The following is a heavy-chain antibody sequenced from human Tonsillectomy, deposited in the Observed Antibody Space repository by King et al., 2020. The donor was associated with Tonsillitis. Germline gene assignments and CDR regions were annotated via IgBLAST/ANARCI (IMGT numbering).Heavy chain of an antibody. J-gene: IGHJ3*01. CDR2: ISFVGRNQ. CDR3: SCIAARFV. D-gene: IGHD6-6*01. CDR1: GFSFSTYD. V-gene: IGHV3-30*03. Sequence: VQLVESGGGVVQPGRSLRLSCAASGFSFSTYDMHWVRQAPGKGLDWVAVISFVGRNQYYADSVKGRFTISRDNSKKTLFLRMNSLRVEDTAVYYCSCIAARFVWGQGTMVTVSA.